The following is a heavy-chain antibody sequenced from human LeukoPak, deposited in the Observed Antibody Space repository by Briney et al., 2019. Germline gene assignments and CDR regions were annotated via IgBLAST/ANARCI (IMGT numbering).Heavy chain of an antibody. D-gene: IGHD6-13*01. J-gene: IGHJ4*02. CDR3: ARDSAPFYSSSFDY. CDR1: GYTFTSYG. CDR2: INPNSGGT. Sequence: GASVKVSCKASGYTFTSYGISWVRQAPGQGLKWMGWINPNSGGTNYAQKFQGRVTMTRDTSITTSYMELSRLRSDDTAVYYCARDSAPFYSSSFDYWGQGTLVTVSS. V-gene: IGHV1-2*02.